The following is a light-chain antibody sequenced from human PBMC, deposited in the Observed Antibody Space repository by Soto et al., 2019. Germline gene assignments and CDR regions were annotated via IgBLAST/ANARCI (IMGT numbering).Light chain of an antibody. CDR3: SSYTSSSTAV. CDR2: DVS. J-gene: IGLJ2*01. V-gene: IGLV2-14*01. Sequence: QSVLTQPASVSGSPGQSITISCTGTSSDVGGHNYVSWYQQHPGKAPKLMIYDVSNRPSGVSNRFSGSKSGNTASLTISGLQAEDEADYYCSSYTSSSTAVFGGGTKLTV. CDR1: SSDVGGHNY.